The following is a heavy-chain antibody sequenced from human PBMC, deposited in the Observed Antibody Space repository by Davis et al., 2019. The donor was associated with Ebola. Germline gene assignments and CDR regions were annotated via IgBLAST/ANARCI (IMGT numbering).Heavy chain of an antibody. CDR1: GFSFSSYA. Sequence: GESLKISCAASGFSFSSYAMSRVRQAPGKGLEWVSVISGNGGSTYYADSVKGRFTTFRDNPKNTLYLQMNSLRADDTAVYYCAKQRGVGAIDYDYWGRGTVVTVSS. V-gene: IGHV3-23*01. J-gene: IGHJ4*02. D-gene: IGHD1-26*01. CDR2: ISGNGGST. CDR3: AKQRGVGAIDYDY.